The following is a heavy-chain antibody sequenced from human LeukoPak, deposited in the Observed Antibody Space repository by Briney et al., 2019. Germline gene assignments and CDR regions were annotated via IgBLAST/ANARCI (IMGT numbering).Heavy chain of an antibody. D-gene: IGHD4-17*01. J-gene: IGHJ4*02. CDR2: IRSNSYGGTT. CDR3: TRGSGYGDYVGY. V-gene: IGHV3-49*04. CDR1: GFTFSSYW. Sequence: GGSLRLSCAASGFTFSSYWMRWVRQAPGKGLEWVGFIRSNSYGGTTEYAASVKGRFTISRDDSKSIAYLQMNSLKTEDTAVYYCTRGSGYGDYVGYWGQGTLVTVSP.